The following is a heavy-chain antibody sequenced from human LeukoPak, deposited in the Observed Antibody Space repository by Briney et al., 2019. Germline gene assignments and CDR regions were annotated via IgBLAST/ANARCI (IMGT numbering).Heavy chain of an antibody. J-gene: IGHJ6*02. CDR1: GYTFTSYY. CDR3: ARVYSSSRVEYGMDV. V-gene: IGHV1-46*01. CDR2: INPSGGST. D-gene: IGHD6-6*01. Sequence: GASVKVSCKASGYTFTSYYMHWVRQAPGQGLEWMGIINPSGGSTSYAQKSQGRVTMTRDTSTSTVYMELSSLRSEDTAVYYCARVYSSSRVEYGMDVWGQGTTVTVSS.